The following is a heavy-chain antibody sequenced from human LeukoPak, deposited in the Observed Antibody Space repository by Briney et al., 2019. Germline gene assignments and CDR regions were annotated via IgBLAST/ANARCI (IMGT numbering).Heavy chain of an antibody. CDR3: AKDLTGGYSKGPFDY. J-gene: IGHJ4*02. CDR2: IKQDGSEK. V-gene: IGHV3-7*03. Sequence: GGSLRLSCAASGFTFSSYWMSWVRQAPGKGLEWVANIKQDGSEKYYVDSVKGRFTISRDNAKNSLYLQMNSLRAEDMALYYCAKDLTGGYSKGPFDYWGQGTLVTVSS. D-gene: IGHD5-18*01. CDR1: GFTFSSYW.